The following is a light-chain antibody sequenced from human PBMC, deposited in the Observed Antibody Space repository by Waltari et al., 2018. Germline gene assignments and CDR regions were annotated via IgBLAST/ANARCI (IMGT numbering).Light chain of an antibody. Sequence: IVLTQSPGTLSLSPVERATLSCRASQSVSSSYLAWYQPKPGQAPRLLIYGASSRATGIPDRFSGSGSGTDFTLTISRLEPEDFAVYYCQQYGRSWNTFGQGTKLEIK. CDR2: GAS. CDR1: QSVSSSY. CDR3: QQYGRSWNT. V-gene: IGKV3-20*01. J-gene: IGKJ2*01.